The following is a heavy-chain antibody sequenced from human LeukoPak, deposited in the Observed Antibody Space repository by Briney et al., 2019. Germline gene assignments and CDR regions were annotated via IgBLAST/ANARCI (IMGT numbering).Heavy chain of an antibody. D-gene: IGHD2-21*02. CDR1: GFTFSSYT. Sequence: GGSLRLSCAASGFTFSSYTMNWVRQAPGKGLEWVSIISSGSSYIHYADSVKGRFTISRDNAKNSLYLQMNSLRAEDTAVYYCARVKSSCGGDCYYFDYWGQGTLVTVSS. CDR2: ISSGSSYI. J-gene: IGHJ4*02. V-gene: IGHV3-21*01. CDR3: ARVKSSCGGDCYYFDY.